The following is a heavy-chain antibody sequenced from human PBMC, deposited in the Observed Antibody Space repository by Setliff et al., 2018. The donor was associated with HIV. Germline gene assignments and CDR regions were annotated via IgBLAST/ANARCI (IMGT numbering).Heavy chain of an antibody. D-gene: IGHD2-21*01. CDR1: GYIFTDYW. Sequence: GESLKISCEASGYIFTDYWIGWVRQMPGKGLEWMGIIYPGDSDTRYSASFQGQVTFSADKSISAVYLQWDSLKASDSAIYYCARAPRSPLRWRDNLLSSSSFFMDVWGKGTTVTVSS. J-gene: IGHJ6*03. V-gene: IGHV5-51*03. CDR3: ARAPRSPLRWRDNLLSSSSFFMDV. CDR2: IYPGDSDT.